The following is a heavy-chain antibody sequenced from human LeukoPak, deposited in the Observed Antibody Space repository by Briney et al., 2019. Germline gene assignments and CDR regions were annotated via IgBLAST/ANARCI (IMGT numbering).Heavy chain of an antibody. Sequence: SGESLKISCKGSGYSFTSYWIGWVRQMPGKGLEWMGIICPGDSDTRYSPSFQGQVTISADKSISTAYLQWSSLKASDTAMYYCARQKLGYYYGSGSYHNWFDPWGQGTLVTVSS. CDR2: ICPGDSDT. CDR3: ARQKLGYYYGSGSYHNWFDP. D-gene: IGHD3-10*01. V-gene: IGHV5-51*01. J-gene: IGHJ5*02. CDR1: GYSFTSYW.